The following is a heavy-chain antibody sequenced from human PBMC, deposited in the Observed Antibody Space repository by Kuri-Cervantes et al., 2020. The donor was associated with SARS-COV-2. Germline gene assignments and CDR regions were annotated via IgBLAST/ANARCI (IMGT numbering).Heavy chain of an antibody. CDR3: AKSSISWYNNWFDP. Sequence: SVKVSCKASGCTFSSYAISWVRQAPGQGHEWMGGIIPIFGTANYAQKFQGRVTITADKSTSTAYMELSSLRSEDTAVYYCAKSSISWYNNWFDPWGQGTLVTVSS. CDR2: IIPIFGTA. J-gene: IGHJ5*02. D-gene: IGHD6-13*01. V-gene: IGHV1-69*06. CDR1: GCTFSSYA.